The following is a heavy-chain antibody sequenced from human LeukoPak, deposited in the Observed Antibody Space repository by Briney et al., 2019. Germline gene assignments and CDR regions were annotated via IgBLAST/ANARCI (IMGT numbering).Heavy chain of an antibody. V-gene: IGHV3-30*02. CDR2: IQYDGSNK. Sequence: GGSLRLSCAASGFTFSSYGMHWVRQAPGKGLEWVAFIQYDGSNKYYADSVRGRFTISRDNSKNTLYLQMNSLRAEDTAVYYCAKRGGFGTYYDILRIVRGYYMDVWGKGTTVTVSS. D-gene: IGHD3-9*01. CDR3: AKRGGFGTYYDILRIVRGYYMDV. CDR1: GFTFSSYG. J-gene: IGHJ6*03.